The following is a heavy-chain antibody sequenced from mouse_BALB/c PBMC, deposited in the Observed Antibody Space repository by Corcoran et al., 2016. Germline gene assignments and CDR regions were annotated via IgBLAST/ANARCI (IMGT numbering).Heavy chain of an antibody. Sequence: QIQLVQSGPELKKPGETVRISCKASGYTFTTAGMQWVQKMPGKGLKWIGWINTHSGVPKYAEDFKGRFAFSLETSASTAYLQISNLKNEDTATYVCARGQGNSLYYAMDYWGQGTSVTVSS. CDR2: INTHSGVP. CDR3: ARGQGNSLYYAMDY. V-gene: IGHV9-4*02. CDR1: GYTFTTAG. J-gene: IGHJ4*01. D-gene: IGHD2-1*01.